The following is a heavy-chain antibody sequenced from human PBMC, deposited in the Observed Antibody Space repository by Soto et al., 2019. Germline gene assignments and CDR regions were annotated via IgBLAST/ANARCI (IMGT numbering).Heavy chain of an antibody. D-gene: IGHD4-4*01. V-gene: IGHV4-34*01. Sequence: PSETLSLTCAVYGGSFSGYYWSWIRQPPGKGLEWIGEINHSGSTNYNPSLKSRVTISVDTSKNQFSLKLSSVTAADTAVYYCARERYSNYSYYYYYYYMDVWGKGTTVTVSS. CDR1: GGSFSGYY. CDR3: ARERYSNYSYYYYYYYMDV. J-gene: IGHJ6*03. CDR2: INHSGST.